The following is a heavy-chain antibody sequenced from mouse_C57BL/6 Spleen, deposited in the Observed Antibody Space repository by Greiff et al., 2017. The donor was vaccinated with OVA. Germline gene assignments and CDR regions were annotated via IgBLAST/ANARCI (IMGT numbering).Heavy chain of an antibody. CDR2: IWRGGST. J-gene: IGHJ1*03. D-gene: IGHD1-1*01. Sequence: QVQLKQSGPGLVQPSQSLSITCTVSGFSLTSYGVHWVRQSPGKGLEWLGVIWRGGSTDYNAAFMSRLSITKENSKSQVFFKMNRLQADDTAIYYCAKKGTTVVDGYFDVWGTGTTVTVSS. CDR1: GFSLTSYG. CDR3: AKKGTTVVDGYFDV. V-gene: IGHV2-5*01.